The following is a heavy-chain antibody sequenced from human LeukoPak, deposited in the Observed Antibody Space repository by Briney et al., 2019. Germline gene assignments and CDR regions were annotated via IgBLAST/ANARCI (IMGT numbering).Heavy chain of an antibody. D-gene: IGHD3-22*01. Sequence: SETLSLTCTVSGASISGGDYYWNWIRQPPGKGLEWIGYIYHSGSTYHNPSLKSRVSISVDTSKNQFSLKLSSVTAADTAVYYCARDKDYYDSSGYPGAFDIWGLGTMVTVSS. J-gene: IGHJ3*02. V-gene: IGHV4-30-4*01. CDR3: ARDKDYYDSSGYPGAFDI. CDR1: GASISGGDYY. CDR2: IYHSGST.